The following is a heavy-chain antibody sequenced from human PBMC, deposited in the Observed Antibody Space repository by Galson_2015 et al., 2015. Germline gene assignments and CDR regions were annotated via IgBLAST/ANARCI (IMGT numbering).Heavy chain of an antibody. CDR2: IYHSGST. J-gene: IGHJ6*03. V-gene: IGHV4-59*01. CDR3: ARNYYATGTYIYYYYYYMDV. Sequence: SETLSLTCTVSGGSISSYYWSWIRQPPGKGLEWIGYIYHSGSTNYNPSLKSRVTISLDTSKNQFSLKVSSVTAADTAVYYCARNYYATGTYIYYYYYYMDVWGKGTTVTVSS. D-gene: IGHD3-10*01. CDR1: GGSISSYY.